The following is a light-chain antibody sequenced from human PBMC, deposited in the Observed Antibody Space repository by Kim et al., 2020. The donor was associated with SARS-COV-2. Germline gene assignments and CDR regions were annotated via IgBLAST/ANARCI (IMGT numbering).Light chain of an antibody. CDR1: SGSIASKC. V-gene: IGLV6-57*03. CDR2: EDN. Sequence: NVTTSSARSSGSIASKCVQWYQQRPGSAPTTVIYEDNQRPSGVPDRFSGSIDSASNSVSLTSSGLKTEDEADYYCQSYDSSNHWVFGGGTQLTV. J-gene: IGLJ3*02. CDR3: QSYDSSNHWV.